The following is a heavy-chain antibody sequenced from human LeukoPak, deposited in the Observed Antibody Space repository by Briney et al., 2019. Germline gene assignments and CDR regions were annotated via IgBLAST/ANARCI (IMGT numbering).Heavy chain of an antibody. Sequence: SETLSLTCTVSGGSISSSPYYWGWIRQPPGKGLEWIGSIYYSGTTHYSPSLESRATISVDTSKNQFSLKLASVTAADTAIYYCAKGAGGFSYYNWFDPWGQGTLVTVSS. V-gene: IGHV4-39*07. D-gene: IGHD5-18*01. J-gene: IGHJ5*02. CDR1: GGSISSSPYY. CDR3: AKGAGGFSYYNWFDP. CDR2: IYYSGTT.